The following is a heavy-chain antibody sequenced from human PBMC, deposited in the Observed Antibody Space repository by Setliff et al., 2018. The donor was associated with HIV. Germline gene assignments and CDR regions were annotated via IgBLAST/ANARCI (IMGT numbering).Heavy chain of an antibody. J-gene: IGHJ3*02. CDR1: GASISSYF. CDR3: AGEGTHIRWQEQESFHI. V-gene: IGHV4-4*07. Sequence: SETLSLTCTISGASISSYFWSWIRXTXGRGLEWIGSTHDTGTTNYNPSLESRVTMSVDTSKTQLSLTVNSVTAADTAVYYCAGEGTHIRWQEQESFHIWGEGTMVTVSS. CDR2: THDTGTT.